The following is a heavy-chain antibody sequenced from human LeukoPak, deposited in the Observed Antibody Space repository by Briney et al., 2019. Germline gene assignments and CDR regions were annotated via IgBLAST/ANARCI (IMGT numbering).Heavy chain of an antibody. Sequence: GGSLRLSCAASGFTFSSYGMHWVRQAPGKGLEWVAVISYDGSNKYYADSVKGRFTISGDNSKNTLYLQMNSLRAEDTAVYYCAKLVGSTSNFDYWGQGTLVTVSS. CDR2: ISYDGSNK. V-gene: IGHV3-30*18. D-gene: IGHD6-25*01. CDR3: AKLVGSTSNFDY. J-gene: IGHJ4*02. CDR1: GFTFSSYG.